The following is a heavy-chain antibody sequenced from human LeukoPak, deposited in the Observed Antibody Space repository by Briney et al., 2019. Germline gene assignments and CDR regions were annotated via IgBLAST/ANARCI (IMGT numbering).Heavy chain of an antibody. CDR1: GFAFSRDS. Sequence: GRSLRLSCAASGFAFSRDSMNWVRQAPGKGLEWVSHINGGGSPIYYADSVRGRFTISRDNAKNSLYLQMNSLRAEDTAVYYCVRDNPRCCGVVPANIDDYWGQGTLVTVSS. CDR3: VRDNPRCCGVVPANIDDY. J-gene: IGHJ4*02. V-gene: IGHV3-48*01. D-gene: IGHD2-15*01. CDR2: INGGGSPI.